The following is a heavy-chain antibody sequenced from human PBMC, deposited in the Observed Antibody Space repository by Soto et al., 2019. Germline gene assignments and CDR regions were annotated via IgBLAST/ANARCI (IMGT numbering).Heavy chain of an antibody. CDR2: ISGSGGST. CDR3: APKPTLLGMDV. D-gene: IGHD3-10*01. Sequence: EVQLLESGGGLVQPGGSLRLSCAASGFTFSNYAMTWVRQAPGRGLEWVSAISGSGGSTYYADSVKGRFTISRDNSKNTLYLQMNSLRAEDTAVYYCAPKPTLLGMDVWGQGTTVTVSS. J-gene: IGHJ6*02. CDR1: GFTFSNYA. V-gene: IGHV3-23*01.